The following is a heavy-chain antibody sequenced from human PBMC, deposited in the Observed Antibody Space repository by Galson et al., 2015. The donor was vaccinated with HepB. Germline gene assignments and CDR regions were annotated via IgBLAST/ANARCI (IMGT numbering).Heavy chain of an antibody. V-gene: IGHV3-74*01. Sequence: SLRLSCAASGFTFSSYWMHWVRQAPGKGLVWVSRINSDGSTTSYADSVKGRFTISRDNAKNTLYLQMNSLRAEDTAVYYCARAPRGDGMDVWGQGTTVTVSS. D-gene: IGHD3-10*01. CDR3: ARAPRGDGMDV. CDR2: INSDGSTT. CDR1: GFTFSSYW. J-gene: IGHJ6*02.